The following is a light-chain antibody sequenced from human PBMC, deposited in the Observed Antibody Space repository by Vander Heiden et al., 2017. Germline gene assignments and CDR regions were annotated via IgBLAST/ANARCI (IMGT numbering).Light chain of an antibody. J-gene: IGLJ2*01. Sequence: QSVLTQPPSVSGAPGQRVTISCTGTSSIIGPSYDVHWYQQVPGRAPKLLSFGNNNRPSGVPDRFSGSKSGTSASLAINELQAEDEADYYCQSYDSSLSGVFGGGTKLTVL. CDR2: GNN. CDR1: SSIIGPSYD. V-gene: IGLV1-40*01. CDR3: QSYDSSLSGV.